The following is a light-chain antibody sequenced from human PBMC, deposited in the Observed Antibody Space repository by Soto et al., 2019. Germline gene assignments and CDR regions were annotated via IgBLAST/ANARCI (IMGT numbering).Light chain of an antibody. V-gene: IGKV3-20*01. J-gene: IGKJ1*01. Sequence: IVLTQSPGTLSLSPGEGATLSCRASQPVNTGYLAWYQQKPGQPPRLLMYGVSTRDTGIPDRFSGSGAGTDFTLAISRREPGDFAVYYCQVYGSSPKPCGRGTKVEFK. CDR3: QVYGSSPKP. CDR1: QPVNTGY. CDR2: GVS.